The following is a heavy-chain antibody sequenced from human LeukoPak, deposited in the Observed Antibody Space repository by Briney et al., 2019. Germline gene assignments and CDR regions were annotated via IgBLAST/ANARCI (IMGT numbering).Heavy chain of an antibody. J-gene: IGHJ4*02. CDR1: GNSISNTYY. V-gene: IGHV4-38-2*01. D-gene: IGHD1-26*01. CDR2: IYNSGST. Sequence: SETLSLTCAVSGNSISNTYYWGWIRQPPGKELAWIGSIYNSGSTHYNPSLKSRVTISVDTSKNQFPLKLSSVTAADTAVYYCARNSSGNYFDYWGQGTLVTVPS. CDR3: ARNSSGNYFDY.